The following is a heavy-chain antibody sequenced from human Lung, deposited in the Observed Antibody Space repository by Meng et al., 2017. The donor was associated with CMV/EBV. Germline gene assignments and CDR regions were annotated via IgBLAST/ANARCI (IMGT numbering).Heavy chain of an antibody. D-gene: IGHD2-2*02. J-gene: IGHJ4*02. CDR1: GFTFSSYS. CDR3: ARAPYCSSTSCYKRGGYYFDY. V-gene: IGHV3-21*01. Sequence: GGSXRLXCAASGFTFSSYSMNWVRQAPGKGLEWVSSISSSSSYIYYADSVKGRFTISRDNAKNSLYLQMNSLRAEDTAVYYCARAPYCSSTSCYKRGGYYFDYWXQGTLVTVSS. CDR2: ISSSSSYI.